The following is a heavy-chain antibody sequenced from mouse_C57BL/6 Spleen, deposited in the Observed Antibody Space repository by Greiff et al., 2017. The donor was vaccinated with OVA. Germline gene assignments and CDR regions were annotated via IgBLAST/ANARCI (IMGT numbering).Heavy chain of an antibody. CDR2: ISDGGSYT. CDR1: GFTFSSYA. D-gene: IGHD1-1*01. Sequence: EVKLVESGGGLVKPGGSLKLSCAASGFTFSSYAMSWVRQTPEKRLEWVATISDGGSYTYYPDNVKGRFTISRDNAKNNLYLQMSHLKSGDTAMYYCARGYGSSFWFAYWGQGTLVTVSA. J-gene: IGHJ3*01. CDR3: ARGYGSSFWFAY. V-gene: IGHV5-4*03.